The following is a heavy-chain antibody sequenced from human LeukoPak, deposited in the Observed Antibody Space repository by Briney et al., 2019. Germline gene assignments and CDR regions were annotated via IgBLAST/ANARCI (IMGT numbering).Heavy chain of an antibody. CDR3: ARVVPAAIGYYQH. Sequence: PSETLSLTCTVSGGSISSSSYYWGWLRQPPGMGLEWNGSIYYSGSTYYNPSLKSRVTISVDTSKNQFSLKLSSVTAADTAVYYCARVVPAAIGYYQHWGQGTLVTVSS. CDR2: IYYSGST. CDR1: GGSISSSSYY. V-gene: IGHV4-39*01. D-gene: IGHD2-2*02. J-gene: IGHJ1*01.